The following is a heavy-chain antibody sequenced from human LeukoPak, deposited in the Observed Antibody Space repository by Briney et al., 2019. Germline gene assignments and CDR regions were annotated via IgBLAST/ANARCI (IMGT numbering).Heavy chain of an antibody. V-gene: IGHV4-61*08. J-gene: IGHJ4*02. CDR2: IYYSGST. CDR3: ARRFYGDLYFDY. D-gene: IGHD4-17*01. Sequence: PSQTLSLTCTVSGGSISSGGYYWSWIRQPPGKGLEWIGYIYYSGSTNYNPSLKSRVTISVDTSKNQFSLKLSSVTAADTAVYYCARRFYGDLYFDYWGQGTLVTVSS. CDR1: GGSISSGGYY.